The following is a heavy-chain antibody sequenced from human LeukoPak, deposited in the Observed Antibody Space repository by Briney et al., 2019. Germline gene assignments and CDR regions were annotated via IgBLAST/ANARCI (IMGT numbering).Heavy chain of an antibody. CDR3: VRGGRATFDA. J-gene: IGHJ4*02. CDR1: GFDFSGYW. Sequence: GGSLRLSCAVSGFDFSGYWMTWVRQAPGKGLEWVATMNHEGSETYYLHSVKGRFTISRDNAENSLYLLMNGLRPEDMAHYYCVRGGRATFDAWGQGTLVTVSS. D-gene: IGHD5-12*01. V-gene: IGHV3-7*01. CDR2: MNHEGSET.